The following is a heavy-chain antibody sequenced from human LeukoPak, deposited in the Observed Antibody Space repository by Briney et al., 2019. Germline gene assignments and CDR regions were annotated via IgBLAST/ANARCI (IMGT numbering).Heavy chain of an antibody. V-gene: IGHV3-21*01. CDR2: ISSSSSYI. D-gene: IGHD1-26*01. CDR3: ARAMYSGSYSGAFDI. CDR1: GFTFSSYS. Sequence: PGGSLRLSCAASGFTFSSYSMNWVRQAPGKGLEWVSSISSSSSYIYYADSVKGRFTISRDNAKNSLYLQMNSLRAEDTAVYYCARAMYSGSYSGAFDIWGQGTMVTVPS. J-gene: IGHJ3*02.